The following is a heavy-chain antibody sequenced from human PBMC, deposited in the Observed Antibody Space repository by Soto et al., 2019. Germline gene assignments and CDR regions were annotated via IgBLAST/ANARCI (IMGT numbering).Heavy chain of an antibody. CDR1: GGTFSSYA. D-gene: IGHD2-2*01. CDR3: ARDDRHPIVVVPAAHYYYGMDV. CDR2: IIPIFGTA. J-gene: IGHJ6*02. Sequence: ASVKVSCKASGGTFSSYAIIWVRQAPGQGLEWMGGIIPIFGTANYAQKFQGRVTITADESTSTAYMELSSLRSEDTAVYYCARDDRHPIVVVPAAHYYYGMDVWGQGTTVTSP. V-gene: IGHV1-69*13.